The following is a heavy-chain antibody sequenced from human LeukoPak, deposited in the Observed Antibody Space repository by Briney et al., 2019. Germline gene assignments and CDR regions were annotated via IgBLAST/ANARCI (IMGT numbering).Heavy chain of an antibody. D-gene: IGHD6-19*01. J-gene: IGHJ5*02. CDR3: ARDWRIAVAGHNCFDP. CDR1: GYTFTGYY. V-gene: IGHV1-2*02. CDR2: INPNSGGT. Sequence: ASVKVSCKASGYTFTGYYMHWVRQAPGQGLEWMGWINPNSGGTNYAQKFQGRVTMTRDTSISTAYMELSRLRSDDTAVYYCARDWRIAVAGHNCFDPWGQGTLVTVSS.